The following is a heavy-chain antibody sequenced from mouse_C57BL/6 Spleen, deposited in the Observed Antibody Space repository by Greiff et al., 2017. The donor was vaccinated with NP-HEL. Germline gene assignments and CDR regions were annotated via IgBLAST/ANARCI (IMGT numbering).Heavy chain of an antibody. V-gene: IGHV1-76*01. J-gene: IGHJ2*01. D-gene: IGHD6-1*01. Sequence: QVQLQQSGAELVRPGASVKLSCKASGYTFTDYYINWVKQRPGQGLEWIARIYPGSGNTYYNEKFKSKATLTVDKSSSTAYMQLSSLTSEDSAVYYCARSWDFDYWGQGTTLTVSS. CDR2: IYPGSGNT. CDR3: ARSWDFDY. CDR1: GYTFTDYY.